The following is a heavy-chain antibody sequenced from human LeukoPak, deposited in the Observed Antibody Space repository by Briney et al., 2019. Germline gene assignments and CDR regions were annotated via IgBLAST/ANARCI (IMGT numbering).Heavy chain of an antibody. J-gene: IGHJ4*02. Sequence: GESLKISCKGSGYSFTSYWIGWVRQMPGKGREYMGIIHPGDSDTRYNPSFQGQVTISVDRSSSTAYLQWSRLKAADTAMYYCATHPGGLQSGFDDWGQGTMVTVSS. V-gene: IGHV5-51*01. CDR1: GYSFTSYW. D-gene: IGHD5-24*01. CDR3: ATHPGGLQSGFDD. CDR2: IHPGDSDT.